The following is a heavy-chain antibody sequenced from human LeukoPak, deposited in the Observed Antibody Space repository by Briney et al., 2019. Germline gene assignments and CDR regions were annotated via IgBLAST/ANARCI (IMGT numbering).Heavy chain of an antibody. Sequence: PSETLSLTCTVSGGSISSSSYYWGWIRQPPGKGLEWIGSIYYSGSTYYNPSLKSRVTISVDTSKNQFSLKLSSVTAADTAVYFCARVTGSSWYYSYYMDVWGKGTTVTVSS. J-gene: IGHJ6*03. CDR3: ARVTGSSWYYSYYMDV. D-gene: IGHD6-13*01. V-gene: IGHV4-39*01. CDR2: IYYSGST. CDR1: GGSISSSSYY.